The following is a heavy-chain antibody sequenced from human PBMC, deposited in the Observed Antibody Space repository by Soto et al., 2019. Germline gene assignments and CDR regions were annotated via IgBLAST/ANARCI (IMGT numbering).Heavy chain of an antibody. Sequence: HPGGSLRLSCAASGFTFSSYGMHWVRQAPGKGLEWVAVISYDGSNKYYADSVKGRFTISRDNSKNTLYLQMNSLRAEDTAVYYCAKGSGYSYGFFDYWGQGTLVTVSS. CDR2: ISYDGSNK. J-gene: IGHJ4*02. CDR1: GFTFSSYG. CDR3: AKGSGYSYGFFDY. D-gene: IGHD5-18*01. V-gene: IGHV3-30*18.